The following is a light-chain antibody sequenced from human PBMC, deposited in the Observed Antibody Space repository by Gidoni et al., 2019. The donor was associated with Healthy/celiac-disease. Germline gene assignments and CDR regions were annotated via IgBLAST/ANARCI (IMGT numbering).Light chain of an antibody. V-gene: IGLV1-40*01. CDR3: QSYDSSLSAVV. CDR1: RPNIGAGYD. CDR2: GNS. J-gene: IGLJ2*01. Sequence: QSVLTQPPSVSGAPGQRVTISCTGGRPNIGAGYDVHWYQQLPGTAPKLLIYGNSNRPSGVPDRFSGSKSGTSASLAITGLQAEDEADYYCQSYDSSLSAVVFGGGTKLSVL.